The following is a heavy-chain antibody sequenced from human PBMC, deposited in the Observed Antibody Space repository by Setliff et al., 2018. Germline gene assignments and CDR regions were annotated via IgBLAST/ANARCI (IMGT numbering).Heavy chain of an antibody. CDR3: AKDFRDLGYSDY. Sequence: GGSLRLSCAASGFTFSSYAMSWVRQAPGKGLQWVSAISGSGGSTYYADSVKGRFTISRDNSKNTLYLQMNSLRAEDTAVYYCAKDFRDLGYSDYWGQGTLVTVSS. CDR2: ISGSGGST. J-gene: IGHJ4*02. CDR1: GFTFSSYA. V-gene: IGHV3-23*01.